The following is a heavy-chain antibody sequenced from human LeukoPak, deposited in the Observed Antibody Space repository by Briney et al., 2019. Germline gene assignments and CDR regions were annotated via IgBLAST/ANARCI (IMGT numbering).Heavy chain of an antibody. CDR1: GYTFTGYY. D-gene: IGHD6-13*01. CDR2: INPNSGGT. V-gene: IGHV1-2*02. Sequence: APVKVSCKASGYTFTGYYMRWVRQAPGQGLEWMGWINPNSGGTNYAQKFQGRVTMTRDTSISTAYMELSRLRSDDTAVYYCARAGIAAALHWFDPWGQGTLVTVSS. CDR3: ARAGIAAALHWFDP. J-gene: IGHJ5*02.